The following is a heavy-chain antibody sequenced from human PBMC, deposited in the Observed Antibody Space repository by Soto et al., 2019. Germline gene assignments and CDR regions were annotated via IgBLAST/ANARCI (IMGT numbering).Heavy chain of an antibody. Sequence: PGGSLRLSCAASGFTFSSYWMHWVRQAPGKGLVWVSRINSDGSSTSYADSVKGRFTISRDNAKNTLYLQMNSLRAEDTAVYYCARDPELATVAAAGNYYMDVWGKGTTVTGSS. CDR1: GFTFSSYW. CDR3: ARDPELATVAAAGNYYMDV. V-gene: IGHV3-74*01. CDR2: INSDGSST. J-gene: IGHJ6*03. D-gene: IGHD6-13*01.